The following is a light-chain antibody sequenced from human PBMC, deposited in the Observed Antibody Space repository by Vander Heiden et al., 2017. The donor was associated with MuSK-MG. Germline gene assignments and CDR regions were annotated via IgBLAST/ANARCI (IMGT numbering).Light chain of an antibody. Sequence: DIQMTQSPSTLSASIGDRVTITCRASQSVSNWLAWYQHKPGKAPKLLIYKASTLQSGVPSRFSGSGSGTEFTLTISSLRPEDFATYYCHQYNTYWTFGHGTKVEIK. J-gene: IGKJ1*01. CDR2: KAS. CDR3: HQYNTYWT. V-gene: IGKV1-5*03. CDR1: QSVSNW.